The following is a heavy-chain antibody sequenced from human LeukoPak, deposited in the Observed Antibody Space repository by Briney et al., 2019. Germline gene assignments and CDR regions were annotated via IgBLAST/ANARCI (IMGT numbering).Heavy chain of an antibody. D-gene: IGHD3-22*01. J-gene: IGHJ3*02. CDR3: ARDRTPTYYYDSRDAFDI. V-gene: IGHV3-33*01. CDR1: GFTFSSYG. CDR2: IWYDGSNK. Sequence: GGSLTLSCAASGFTFSSYGMHWVRQAPGKGLEWVAVIWYDGSNKYYADSVKGRFTISRDNSKNTLYLQMNSLRAEDTAVYYCARDRTPTYYYDSRDAFDIWGQGTMVTVSS.